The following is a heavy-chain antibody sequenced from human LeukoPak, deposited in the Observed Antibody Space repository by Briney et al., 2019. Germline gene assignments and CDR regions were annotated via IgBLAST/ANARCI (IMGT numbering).Heavy chain of an antibody. J-gene: IGHJ2*01. CDR2: TYYSSKWYH. CDR3: SSSPGIAAAANQNWYFDL. D-gene: IGHD6-13*01. Sequence: KPSQTLSLTCAISGDSVSSNSAAWIWLTQSPSRGLEGLGKTYYSSKWYHYYEGHVKSRITINPDTSKNQFSLQLNSVTPEDTAVYYCSSSPGIAAAANQNWYFDLWGRGTLVTVSS. CDR1: GDSVSSNSAA. V-gene: IGHV6-1*01.